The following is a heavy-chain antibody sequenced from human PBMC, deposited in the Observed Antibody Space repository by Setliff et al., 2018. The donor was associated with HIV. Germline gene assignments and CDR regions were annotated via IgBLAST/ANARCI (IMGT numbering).Heavy chain of an antibody. D-gene: IGHD1-7*01. CDR1: GGSVINYL. Sequence: PSETLSLTCSVSGGSVINYLWHWFRQPPGKGLEWIGYIYDSGITDHNPSLEGRLTMSVDTSKNQVSLRLKSVTTADTAVYYCVKEGRTSTVFDYWGQGVMVTVSS. CDR3: VKEGRTSTVFDY. J-gene: IGHJ4*02. V-gene: IGHV4-59*02. CDR2: IYDSGIT.